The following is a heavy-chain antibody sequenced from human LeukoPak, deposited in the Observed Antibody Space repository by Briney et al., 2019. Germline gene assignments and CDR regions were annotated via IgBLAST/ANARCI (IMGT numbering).Heavy chain of an antibody. Sequence: VASVKVSCKASGYTFTSYDINWVRQATGQGLEWMGWMNPNSGNTGYAQKFQGRVTITRNTSISTAYMELSSLRSEDTAVYYCAREMSEVGAGPDFDYWGQGTLVTVSS. CDR1: GYTFTSYD. CDR3: AREMSEVGAGPDFDY. V-gene: IGHV1-8*03. D-gene: IGHD1-26*01. CDR2: MNPNSGNT. J-gene: IGHJ4*02.